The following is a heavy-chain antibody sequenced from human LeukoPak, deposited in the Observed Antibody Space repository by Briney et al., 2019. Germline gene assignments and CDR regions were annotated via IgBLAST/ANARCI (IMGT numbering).Heavy chain of an antibody. CDR2: IYYSGST. J-gene: IGHJ6*02. V-gene: IGHV4-59*12. Sequence: SETLSLTCTVSGGSISSYYWSWIRQPPGKGLEWIGYIYYSGSTNYNPSLKSRVTISVDTSKNQFSLKLSSVTAADTAVYYCARVMMNYYGMDVWGQGTTVTVSS. CDR3: ARVMMNYYGMDV. D-gene: IGHD3-16*01. CDR1: GGSISSYY.